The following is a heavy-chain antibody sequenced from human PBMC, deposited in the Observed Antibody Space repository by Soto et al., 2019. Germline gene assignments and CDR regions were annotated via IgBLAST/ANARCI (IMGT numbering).Heavy chain of an antibody. CDR2: INYSART. Sequence: SETLCLTCTVSGASISSGGYFWSCIRQHPGKGLEWIGYINYSARTYYNPSLTSRVTITVDTSKNLFSLKLSSGTAADTDVYYWARSGEMGTIKDAIDIWGQGTTVTVSS. J-gene: IGHJ3*02. CDR3: ARSGEMGTIKDAIDI. D-gene: IGHD1-1*01. CDR1: GASISSGGYF. V-gene: IGHV4-31*03.